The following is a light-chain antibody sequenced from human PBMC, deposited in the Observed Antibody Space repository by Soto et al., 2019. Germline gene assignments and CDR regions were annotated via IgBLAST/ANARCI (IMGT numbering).Light chain of an antibody. Sequence: IVLTQSPASLSVSPGERATLSCRASQTVGITLAWYQQRPGQSPRLLIFDASSRAAGIPARFSGGGSGTDFTLTISSLEPDDFAVYYCQQRFAWPLTFGGGTKVDIK. J-gene: IGKJ4*01. CDR2: DAS. CDR1: QTVGIT. CDR3: QQRFAWPLT. V-gene: IGKV3-11*01.